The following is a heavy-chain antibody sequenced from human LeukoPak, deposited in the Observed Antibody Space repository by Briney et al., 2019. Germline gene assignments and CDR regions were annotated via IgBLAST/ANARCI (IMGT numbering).Heavy chain of an antibody. D-gene: IGHD5-18*01. V-gene: IGHV4-38-2*01. Sequence: SETLSLTCAVSGYSISSGYYWGWIRQPPGKGLEWIGTIYPSGTSYYNPSLKSRVTISVDTSKNQFSLKLTSVTAADTAVYYCARNKKYSYGLYYFDYWGQGTLVTVSS. CDR3: ARNKKYSYGLYYFDY. J-gene: IGHJ4*02. CDR1: GYSISSGYY. CDR2: IYPSGTS.